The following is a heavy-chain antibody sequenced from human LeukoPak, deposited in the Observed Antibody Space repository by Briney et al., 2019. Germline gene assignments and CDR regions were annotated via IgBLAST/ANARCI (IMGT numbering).Heavy chain of an antibody. Sequence: KTGRSLRLSCAASGFTFSSYSMNWVRQAPGKGLEWVSSISSSSSYIYYADSVKGRFTISRDNAKNSLYLQMNSLRAEDTAVYYCARGGSSSSRFDPWGQGTLVTVSS. V-gene: IGHV3-21*01. CDR3: ARGGSSSSRFDP. D-gene: IGHD6-13*01. CDR2: ISSSSSYI. CDR1: GFTFSSYS. J-gene: IGHJ5*02.